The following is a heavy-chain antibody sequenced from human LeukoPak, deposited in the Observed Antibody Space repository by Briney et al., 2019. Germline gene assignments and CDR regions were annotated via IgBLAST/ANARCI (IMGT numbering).Heavy chain of an antibody. J-gene: IGHJ4*02. CDR3: ARDLQGYDILTGYNTYFDY. CDR2: INPSGGST. V-gene: IGHV1-46*01. Sequence: GASVKVSCKASGYTFTGYYMHWVRQAPGQGLEWMGIINPSGGSTSYAQKFQGRVTMTRDTSTSTVYMELSSLRSEDTAVYYCARDLQGYDILTGYNTYFDYWGQGTLVTVSS. D-gene: IGHD3-9*01. CDR1: GYTFTGYY.